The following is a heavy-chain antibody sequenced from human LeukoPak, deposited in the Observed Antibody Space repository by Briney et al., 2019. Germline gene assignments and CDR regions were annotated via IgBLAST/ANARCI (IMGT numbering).Heavy chain of an antibody. D-gene: IGHD3-3*01. CDR2: INPNSGGT. CDR1: GYTFTGYY. CDR3: ARLRHITIFGGMDV. V-gene: IGHV1-2*06. Sequence: ASVKVSCKASGYTFTGYYMHWVRQAPGQGLEWMGRINPNSGGTNYAQKFQGRVTMTRDTSISTAYMELSRLRSDDTAVYYCARLRHITIFGGMDVWGQGTTVTVSS. J-gene: IGHJ6*02.